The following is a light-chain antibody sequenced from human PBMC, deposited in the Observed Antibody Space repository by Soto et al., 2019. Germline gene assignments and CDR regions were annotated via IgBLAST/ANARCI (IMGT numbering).Light chain of an antibody. J-gene: IGLJ2*01. V-gene: IGLV1-40*01. CDR1: SSNIGAGYD. CDR2: GNN. CDR3: QSYDSSLSGRV. Sequence: QSVVTQPPSLSGAPGQRVTISCTGGSSNIGAGYDVHWYQQLPGTVPKVLIYGNNNRPSGVPDRFSGAKSGTSASLAITGLQAEDEADYYCQSYDSSLSGRVFGGGTKVTVL.